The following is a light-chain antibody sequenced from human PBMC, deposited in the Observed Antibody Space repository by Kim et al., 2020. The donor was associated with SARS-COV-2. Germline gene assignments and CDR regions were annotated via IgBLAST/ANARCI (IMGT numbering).Light chain of an antibody. Sequence: DIQMTQSPSSLSASIGDRISITCQASQVISNYLNWYQQRPGKAPKLLIYDASNLETGVPSRFSGSGSGTDFTFTISSLQPEDIATYYCQQYDSLPLTFGGGTKVDIK. V-gene: IGKV1-33*01. CDR2: DAS. J-gene: IGKJ4*01. CDR3: QQYDSLPLT. CDR1: QVISNY.